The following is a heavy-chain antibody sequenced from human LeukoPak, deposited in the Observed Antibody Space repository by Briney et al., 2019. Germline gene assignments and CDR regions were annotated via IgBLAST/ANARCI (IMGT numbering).Heavy chain of an antibody. V-gene: IGHV4-34*01. CDR1: GGSFSGYY. D-gene: IGHD4-17*01. Sequence: SETLSLTCAVYGGSFSGYYWSWIRQPPGKWLEWIGEINHSGSTNYNPSLKSRVTMSVDTSNNQFSLKLSSVTAADTAVYYCARIIKTKDTTMTTAYWYFDLWGRGTLVTVSS. CDR2: INHSGST. J-gene: IGHJ2*01. CDR3: ARIIKTKDTTMTTAYWYFDL.